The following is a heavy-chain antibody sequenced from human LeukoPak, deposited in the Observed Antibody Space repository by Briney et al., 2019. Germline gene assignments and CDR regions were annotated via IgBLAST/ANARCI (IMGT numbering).Heavy chain of an antibody. V-gene: IGHV3-21*01. J-gene: IGHJ4*02. Sequence: PGGSLRLSCAASGFTFSSFAMGWVRQAPGKGLEWVSSISRSSTYIYYADSVKGRFTISRDNAKNSLYLQMNSLRAEDTAVYYCARCGDYDILTGQYSFDYWGQGTLVTVSS. CDR2: ISRSSTYI. D-gene: IGHD3-9*01. CDR3: ARCGDYDILTGQYSFDY. CDR1: GFTFSSFA.